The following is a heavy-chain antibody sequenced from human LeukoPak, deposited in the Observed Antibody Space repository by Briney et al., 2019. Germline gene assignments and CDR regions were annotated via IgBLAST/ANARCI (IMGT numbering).Heavy chain of an antibody. CDR2: INHSGST. V-gene: IGHV4-34*01. CDR3: ARVHFSNHCSGGSCRFLEVYFDY. CDR1: SGSFSAYY. D-gene: IGHD2-15*01. Sequence: SETLSLTCAVYSGSFSAYYWSWIRQPPGKGLEWIGEINHSGSTNYNPSLKSRVTISVDTSKNQFSLKLTSVTAADTAVYYCARVHFSNHCSGGSCRFLEVYFDYWGQGTLVTVSS. J-gene: IGHJ4*02.